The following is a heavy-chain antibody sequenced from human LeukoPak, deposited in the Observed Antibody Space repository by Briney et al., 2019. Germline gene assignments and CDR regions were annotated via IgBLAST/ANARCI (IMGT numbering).Heavy chain of an antibody. Sequence: KPSETLSLTCTVSGDSISSGYYWGWIRQPPGKGLEWIASIYHTGSTYYNPSLKSRVTISVDTSKNQFSLKLTSVTAADTAVYYCARAPGTTFDYWGHGNMVTVSS. CDR1: GDSISSGYY. V-gene: IGHV4-38-2*02. D-gene: IGHD4-17*01. CDR2: IYHTGST. CDR3: ARAPGTTFDY. J-gene: IGHJ4*01.